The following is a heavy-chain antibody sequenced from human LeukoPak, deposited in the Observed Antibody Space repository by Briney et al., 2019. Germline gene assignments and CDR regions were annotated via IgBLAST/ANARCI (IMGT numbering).Heavy chain of an antibody. V-gene: IGHV4-34*01. J-gene: IGHJ6*03. D-gene: IGHD3-3*01. CDR1: GGSFSGYY. CDR3: ARVLVYTIFGVVIPKDYMDV. CDR2: TNHSGST. Sequence: SETLSLTCAVYGGSFSGYYWSWICQPPGKGLEWIGETNHSGSTNYNPSLKSRVTISVDTSKNQFSLKLSSVTAADTAVYYCARVLVYTIFGVVIPKDYMDVWGKGTTVTVSS.